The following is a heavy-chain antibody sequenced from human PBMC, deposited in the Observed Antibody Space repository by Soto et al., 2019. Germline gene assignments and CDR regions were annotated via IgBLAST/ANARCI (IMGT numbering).Heavy chain of an antibody. CDR3: ARGPRNWGVDY. V-gene: IGHV1-8*01. CDR1: AYTFTSYD. Sequence: QVQLVQSGAEVKKPGASVKVSCKAAAYTFTSYDINWVRQATGQDFEWMGWMNPNNGNTAYAQKFQVSVTMTRDTSKSTAFMELSSLTSEDTAVYYCARGPRNWGVDYWGQGTLVTVSS. D-gene: IGHD7-27*01. CDR2: MNPNNGNT. J-gene: IGHJ4*02.